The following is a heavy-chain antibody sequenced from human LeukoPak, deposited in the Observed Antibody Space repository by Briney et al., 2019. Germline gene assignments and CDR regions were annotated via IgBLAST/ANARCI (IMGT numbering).Heavy chain of an antibody. CDR3: ARGYYYDSSGYPDY. Sequence: SETLSLTCTVSGASINSHYWSWIRQPAGKGLEWIGRIYISGSTNYNSSLQSRVTISVDTSKNQFSLKLSSVTAADTAVYYCARGYYYDSSGYPDYWGQGTLVTVSS. CDR1: GASINSHY. J-gene: IGHJ4*02. V-gene: IGHV4-4*07. CDR2: IYISGST. D-gene: IGHD3-22*01.